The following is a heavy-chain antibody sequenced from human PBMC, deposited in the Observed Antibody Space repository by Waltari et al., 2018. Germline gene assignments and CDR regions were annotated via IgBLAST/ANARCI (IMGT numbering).Heavy chain of an antibody. CDR3: ARVIRDGPSGFYGIAAFDL. J-gene: IGHJ3*01. V-gene: IGHV3-53*02. Sequence: DVQLVETGGGLIQPGGSLRLSCSVFGFTVRNNYQTWVRQAPAKGLEWVSVIYSGGNTYYAASVTGRFSISRDNFNNTLFLQMNNLRAEDTAIYYCARVIRDGPSGFYGIAAFDLWGQGTMVTVSS. D-gene: IGHD3-22*01. CDR2: IYSGGNT. CDR1: GFTVRNNY.